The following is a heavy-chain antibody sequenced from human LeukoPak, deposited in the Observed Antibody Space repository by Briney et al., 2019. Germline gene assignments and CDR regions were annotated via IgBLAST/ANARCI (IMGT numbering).Heavy chain of an antibody. Sequence: ASVKASCKASGYTFTSYDINWVRQATGQGLEWMGWMNPNSGNTGYAQKFQGRVTMTRNTSISTAYMELSSLRSEDTAVYYCARDHLAAYADAFDIWGQGTMVTVSS. J-gene: IGHJ3*02. V-gene: IGHV1-8*01. CDR2: MNPNSGNT. D-gene: IGHD6-25*01. CDR3: ARDHLAAYADAFDI. CDR1: GYTFTSYD.